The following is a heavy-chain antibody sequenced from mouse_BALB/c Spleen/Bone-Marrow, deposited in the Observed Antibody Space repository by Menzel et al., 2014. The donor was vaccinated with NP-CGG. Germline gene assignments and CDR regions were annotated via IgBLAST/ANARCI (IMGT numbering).Heavy chain of an antibody. V-gene: IGHV4-1*02. D-gene: IGHD2-1*01. CDR1: GFDFRRYW. CDR3: ARGNYYGNLDY. J-gene: IGHJ2*01. CDR2: INPDSRTI. Sequence: EVKLVESGGGLVQPGGSLKLSCAASGFDFRRYWMSWVRQAPGKGLQWIGEINPDSRTINYTPSLKDKFIISRDNAKNTLYLQMSKVGSEDTALYYCARGNYYGNLDYWGQGTTLTVSS.